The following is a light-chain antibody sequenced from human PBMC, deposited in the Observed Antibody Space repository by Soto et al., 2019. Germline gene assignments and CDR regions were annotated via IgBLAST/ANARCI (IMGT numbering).Light chain of an antibody. CDR3: QQYNNWPFT. V-gene: IGKV3-15*01. CDR1: QSVSSS. CDR2: GAS. J-gene: IGKJ3*01. Sequence: EIVMTQSPATLSVSPGERATLSCRASQSVSSSLAWYQQKPGQAPRLLIYGASTRATGIPARFSGSGSGTEFTLTISSLQSEDFAVYYCQQYNNWPFTFGPGTKLDIK.